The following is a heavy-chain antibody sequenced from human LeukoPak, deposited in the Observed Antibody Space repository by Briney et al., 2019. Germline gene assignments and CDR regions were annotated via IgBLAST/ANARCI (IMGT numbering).Heavy chain of an antibody. Sequence: GGSLRLSCAASGFTASSNYMTWVRQAPGKGLEWVSAISGSGGSTYYADSVKGRFTISRDNSKNTLYLQMNSLRAEDTAVYYCAKDRSTYYYDSSGPPDYWGQGTLVTVSS. CDR2: ISGSGGST. D-gene: IGHD3-22*01. CDR3: AKDRSTYYYDSSGPPDY. CDR1: GFTASSNY. J-gene: IGHJ4*02. V-gene: IGHV3-23*01.